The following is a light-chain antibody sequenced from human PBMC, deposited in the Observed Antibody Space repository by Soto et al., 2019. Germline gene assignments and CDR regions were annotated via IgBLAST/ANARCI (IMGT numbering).Light chain of an antibody. CDR2: KAS. V-gene: IGKV1-5*03. Sequence: DIQMTRSRSTLSWRLWDIVTITCGGSQTISSWLAWYQQKPGKAPKLLIYKASTLKSGVPSRFSGSGSGTEFTLTISSLQPDDFATYYCQHYNSYSEEFGQGTKVDIK. J-gene: IGKJ1*01. CDR1: QTISSW. CDR3: QHYNSYSEE.